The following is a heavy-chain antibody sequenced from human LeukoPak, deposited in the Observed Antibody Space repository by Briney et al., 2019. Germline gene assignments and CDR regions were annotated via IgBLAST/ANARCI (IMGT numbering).Heavy chain of an antibody. CDR1: GFIVSRNY. J-gene: IGHJ3*02. D-gene: IGHD1-1*01. CDR3: ARGHDSIDAFDI. V-gene: IGHV3-23*01. Sequence: GGSLRLSCAASGFIVSRNYMSWVRQAPGKGLEWVSAISGSGGSTYYADSVKGRFTISRDNSKNTLYLQMNSLRAEDTAVYYCARGHDSIDAFDIWGQGTMVTVSS. CDR2: ISGSGGST.